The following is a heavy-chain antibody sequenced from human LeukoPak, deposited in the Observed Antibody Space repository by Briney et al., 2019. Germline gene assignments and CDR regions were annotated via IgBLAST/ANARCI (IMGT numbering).Heavy chain of an antibody. V-gene: IGHV1-2*02. Sequence: GASVKVSCKASGYTFTAYNIHWVRQAPGQGPEWMGWVTPNSGATSYAEQFQGRVTMTRDTSISTAYMELNNLISDDTAVYYCARGMGSGTYRRFDLWGQGTLVTVSS. CDR2: VTPNSGAT. D-gene: IGHD3-10*01. CDR3: ARGMGSGTYRRFDL. J-gene: IGHJ4*02. CDR1: GYTFTAYN.